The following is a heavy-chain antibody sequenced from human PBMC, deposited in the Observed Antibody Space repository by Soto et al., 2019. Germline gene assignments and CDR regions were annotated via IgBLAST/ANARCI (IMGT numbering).Heavy chain of an antibody. D-gene: IGHD2-2*01. V-gene: IGHV3-21*06. CDR1: GFIFSGYS. CDR2: ISSRSTNI. J-gene: IGHJ4*02. Sequence: PGGSLRLSCGGSGFIFSGYSMAWVRQAAGRGLEWVASISSRSTNIDYADSVKGRFSISRDNAKNLVSLQMSSLRGEDTALYYCAKFTEPGYSSIWYYFEYWGQGTPVTVSS. CDR3: AKFTEPGYSSIWYYFEY.